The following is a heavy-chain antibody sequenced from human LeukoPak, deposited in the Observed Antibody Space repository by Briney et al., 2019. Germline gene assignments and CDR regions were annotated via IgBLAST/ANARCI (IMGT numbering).Heavy chain of an antibody. Sequence: SGPTLFHPTPPLTLTCTFSGFSLPTSGVGVGWIRQPPVKALEWLSLINWDDQKVYSPSLQSRLSITKDTSKNQVVLTMTNVDPVDTATYYCAHRRDSSGYHYRWWFAPWGQGTLVTVSS. J-gene: IGHJ5*02. CDR3: AHRRDSSGYHYRWWFAP. V-gene: IGHV2-5*02. CDR2: INWDDQK. CDR1: GFSLPTSGVG. D-gene: IGHD3-22*01.